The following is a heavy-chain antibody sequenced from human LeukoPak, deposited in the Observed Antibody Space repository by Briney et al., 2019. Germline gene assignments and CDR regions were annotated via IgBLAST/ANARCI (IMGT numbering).Heavy chain of an antibody. CDR1: GFTFSSYG. V-gene: IGHV3-30*02. Sequence: TGGSLRLSCAASGFTFSSYGMHRVRQAPDKGPERVAFIRYDGSNKYYADSVKGRFTVSRDNSTNSLYLQMNSLRAEDTAVYYCAKDRRIAAAVYGGQGTLVTVSS. CDR2: IRYDGSNK. D-gene: IGHD6-25*01. CDR3: AKDRRIAAAVY. J-gene: IGHJ4*02.